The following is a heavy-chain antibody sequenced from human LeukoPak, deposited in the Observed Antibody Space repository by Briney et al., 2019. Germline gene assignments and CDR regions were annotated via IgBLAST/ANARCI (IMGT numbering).Heavy chain of an antibody. Sequence: SQTLSLTCTVSGGSISSGGYYWSWIRQPPGKGLEWIGEINHSGSTNYNPSLKSRVTISVDTSKNQFSLKLSSVTAADTAVYYCARGRLRSPGWFDPWGQGTLVTVSS. D-gene: IGHD4-17*01. V-gene: IGHV4-30-2*01. CDR1: GGSISSGGYY. J-gene: IGHJ5*02. CDR3: ARGRLRSPGWFDP. CDR2: INHSGST.